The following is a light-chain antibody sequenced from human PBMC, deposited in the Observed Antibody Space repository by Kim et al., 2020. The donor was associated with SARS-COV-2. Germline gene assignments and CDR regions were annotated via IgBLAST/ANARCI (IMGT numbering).Light chain of an antibody. J-gene: IGKJ1*01. CDR3: QQYGTSPRT. CDR2: GVS. CDR1: QSVSGSVNVRY. V-gene: IGKV3-20*01. Sequence: EIVLTQSPGTLSLSPGERATLSCRANQSVSGSVNVRYLAWYQQKPGLAPRLLIYGVSSRATGIPDRFSGSGSGTDFTLTISRLEPEDFAVYYCQQYGTSPRTFGQGTKVDIK.